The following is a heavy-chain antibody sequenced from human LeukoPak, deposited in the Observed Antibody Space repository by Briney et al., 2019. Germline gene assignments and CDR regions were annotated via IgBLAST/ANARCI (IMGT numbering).Heavy chain of an antibody. CDR2: IYYSGST. J-gene: IGHJ4*02. CDR1: GSSISSGDYY. D-gene: IGHD6-13*01. V-gene: IGHV4-30-4*01. Sequence: SETLSLTCTVSGSSISSGDYYWSWIRQPPGKGLEWIGYIYYSGSTYYNPSLKSRVTISVDTSKNQFSLKLSSVTATDTAVYYCAREGAAAGTESFDYWGQGTLVTVSS. CDR3: AREGAAAGTESFDY.